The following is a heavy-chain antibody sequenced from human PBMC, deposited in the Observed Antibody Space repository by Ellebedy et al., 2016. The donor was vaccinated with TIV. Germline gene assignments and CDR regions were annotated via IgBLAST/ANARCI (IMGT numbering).Heavy chain of an antibody. Sequence: GESLKISCVASGFTSTSYEMHWVRQAPGKGLEWVAVVSGHATIQLYADAVKGRFTISKDTSKDTVYLQMNSLRAEDTAVDYCAKLGGVSSWFADSWGKGTLVTVSS. CDR2: VSGHATIQ. CDR1: GFTSTSYE. CDR3: AKLGGVSSWFADS. D-gene: IGHD6-13*01. J-gene: IGHJ5*01. V-gene: IGHV3-30-3*02.